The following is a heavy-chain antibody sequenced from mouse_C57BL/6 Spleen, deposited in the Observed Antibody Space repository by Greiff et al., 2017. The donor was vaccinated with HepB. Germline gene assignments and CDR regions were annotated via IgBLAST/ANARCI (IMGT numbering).Heavy chain of an antibody. CDR2: ISYDGSN. CDR3: ARAPYYFDY. V-gene: IGHV3-6*01. J-gene: IGHJ2*01. Sequence: ESGPGLVKPSQSLSLTCSVTGYSITSGYYWNWIRQFPGNKLEWMGYISYDGSNNYNPSLKNRISITRDTSKNQFFLKLNSVTTEDTATYDCARAPYYFDYWGQGTTLTVSS. CDR1: GYSITSGYY.